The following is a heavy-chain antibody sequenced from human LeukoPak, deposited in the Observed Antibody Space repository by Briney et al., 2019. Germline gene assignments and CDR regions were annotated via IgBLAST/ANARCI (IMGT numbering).Heavy chain of an antibody. Sequence: PGGSLRLSCAASGFTFSSYAMSWVRQAPGKGLEWVSAISTSGGSTYYADSVKGRFTISRDNSKNTLYLQMNSLSAEDTAVYYCAKRASPPYHFDYWGQGALVTVSS. V-gene: IGHV3-23*01. CDR2: ISTSGGST. D-gene: IGHD2-2*01. CDR1: GFTFSSYA. J-gene: IGHJ4*02. CDR3: AKRASPPYHFDY.